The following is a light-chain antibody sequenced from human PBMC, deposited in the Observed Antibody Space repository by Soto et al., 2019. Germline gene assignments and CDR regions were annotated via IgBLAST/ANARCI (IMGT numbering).Light chain of an antibody. Sequence: QSVLTQPASVSGSPGQSITISCTGTSSDVGGYNSVSWYQQQPDKAPKLIIYDITNRPSGVSDRFSGSQSGNTASLTISGLQAEDEADYYCSSYTKSNTLVFGAGTKVTVL. CDR1: SSDVGGYNS. CDR3: SSYTKSNTLV. CDR2: DIT. J-gene: IGLJ1*01. V-gene: IGLV2-14*01.